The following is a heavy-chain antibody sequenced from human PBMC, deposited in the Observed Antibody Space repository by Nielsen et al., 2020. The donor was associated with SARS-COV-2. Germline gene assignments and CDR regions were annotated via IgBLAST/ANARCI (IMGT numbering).Heavy chain of an antibody. V-gene: IGHV4-39*02. CDR1: GGSLSSRNIY. CDR2: INYSGSV. Sequence: SETLSLTCTASGGSLSSRNIYWGRIRQPPGKGLEWIGTINYSGSVSYNPSLRSRVTISVDTSKKHFSLKLTSVTAADTAVYFCARGDIAVVPAAMFRGDDAFDIWGQGTMVRVSS. CDR3: ARGDIAVVPAAMFRGDDAFDI. D-gene: IGHD2-2*01. J-gene: IGHJ3*02.